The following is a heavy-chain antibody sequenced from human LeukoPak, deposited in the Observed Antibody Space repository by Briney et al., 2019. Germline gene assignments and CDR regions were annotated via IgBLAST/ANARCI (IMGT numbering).Heavy chain of an antibody. J-gene: IGHJ4*02. CDR1: GFTFSSYA. CDR3: AKRYGSAGSGSPNFDY. D-gene: IGHD1-26*01. Sequence: GGSLRLSCAASGFTFSSYAMSWVREAPGKGLEWVSAISGSGGSTYYADSVKGRFTISTDNSKNTLYLQMNSLRAEDTAVYYCAKRYGSAGSGSPNFDYWGQGTLVTVSS. CDR2: ISGSGGST. V-gene: IGHV3-23*01.